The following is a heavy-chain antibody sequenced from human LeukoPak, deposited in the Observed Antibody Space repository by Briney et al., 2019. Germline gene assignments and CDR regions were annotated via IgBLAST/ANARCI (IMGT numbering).Heavy chain of an antibody. CDR3: AREGVRFGEPTGDY. J-gene: IGHJ4*02. Sequence: ASVKVSCKASGYTFTGYYMHWVRQAPGQGLEWMGWINPNSGGTNYAQKFQGRVTMTRDTSISTAYMELSRLRSDGTAVYYCAREGVRFGEPTGDYWGQGTLVTVSS. D-gene: IGHD3-10*01. CDR1: GYTFTGYY. V-gene: IGHV1-2*02. CDR2: INPNSGGT.